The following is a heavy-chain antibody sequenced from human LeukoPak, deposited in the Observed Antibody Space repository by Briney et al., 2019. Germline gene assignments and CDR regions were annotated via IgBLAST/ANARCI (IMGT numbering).Heavy chain of an antibody. J-gene: IGHJ4*02. Sequence: GGSLRLSCAAPGFTFSSFDMHWVRQAPGNGLEWVAAIWSDGRSLYYADSVKGRFTISRDNSKNTLYLQMNSLRAEDTAVYYCVRELPPVVSYYFDYWGQGTLVTVSS. CDR3: VRELPPVVSYYFDY. CDR1: GFTFSSFD. D-gene: IGHD2-15*01. V-gene: IGHV3-33*01. CDR2: IWSDGRSL.